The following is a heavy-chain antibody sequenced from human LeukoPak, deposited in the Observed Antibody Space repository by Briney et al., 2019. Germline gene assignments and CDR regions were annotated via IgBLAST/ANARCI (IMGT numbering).Heavy chain of an antibody. CDR1: GFTFSSYA. CDR2: ISGSGGST. CDR3: ASTPPKWAAAGTSYYYYYMDV. D-gene: IGHD6-13*01. Sequence: GGSLRLSCAASGFTFSSYAMSWVRQAPGKGLEWVSAISGSGGSTYYADSVKGRFTISRDNSKNTLYLQMNSLRAEDTAVYYCASTPPKWAAAGTSYYYYYMDVWGKGTTVTVSS. J-gene: IGHJ6*03. V-gene: IGHV3-23*01.